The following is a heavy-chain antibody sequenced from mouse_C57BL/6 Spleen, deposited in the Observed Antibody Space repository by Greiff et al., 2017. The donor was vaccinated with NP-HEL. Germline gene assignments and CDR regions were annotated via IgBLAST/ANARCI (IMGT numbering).Heavy chain of an antibody. D-gene: IGHD1-1*01. CDR2: IYPGSGNT. Sequence: VQVVESGPELVKPGASVKISCKASGYSFTSYYIHWVKQRPGQGLEWIGWIYPGSGNTKYNEKFKGKATLTADTSSSTAYMQLSSLTSEDSAVYYCARGDYYGSSYWGQGTTLTVSS. V-gene: IGHV1-66*01. J-gene: IGHJ2*01. CDR3: ARGDYYGSSY. CDR1: GYSFTSYY.